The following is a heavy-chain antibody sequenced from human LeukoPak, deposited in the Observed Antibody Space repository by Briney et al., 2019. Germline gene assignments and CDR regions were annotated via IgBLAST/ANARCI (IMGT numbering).Heavy chain of an antibody. V-gene: IGHV3-48*03. J-gene: IGHJ4*02. D-gene: IGHD1-26*01. CDR3: AREEGGNYFDA. CDR1: GFTFSSYE. Sequence: GGSLRLSCAASGFTFSSYEMNWVRQAAGKGLEWVSYIGSSGTTIYYADSVKGRFTISRDNAKNSLYLQMNSLRAEDTAVYYCAREEGGNYFDAWGQGTLVTISS. CDR2: IGSSGTTI.